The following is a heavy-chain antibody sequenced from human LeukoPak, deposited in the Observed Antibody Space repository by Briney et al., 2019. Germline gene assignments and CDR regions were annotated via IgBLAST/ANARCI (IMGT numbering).Heavy chain of an antibody. D-gene: IGHD1-20*01. CDR3: ARERGNWNDKAFDI. V-gene: IGHV1-69*06. Sequence: SVKVSCTASGGTFSSYAISWVRQAPGQGLEWMGGIIPIFGTANYAQKFQGRVTITADRSTSTAYMELSSLRSEDTAVYYCARERGNWNDKAFDIWGQGTMVTVSS. CDR2: IIPIFGTA. CDR1: GGTFSSYA. J-gene: IGHJ3*02.